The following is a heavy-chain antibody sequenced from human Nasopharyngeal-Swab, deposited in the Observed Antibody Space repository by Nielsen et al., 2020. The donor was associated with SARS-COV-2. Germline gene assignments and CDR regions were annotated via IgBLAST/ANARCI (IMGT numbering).Heavy chain of an antibody. J-gene: IGHJ6*03. CDR2: INAGNGNT. D-gene: IGHD2-2*02. V-gene: IGHV1-3*01. Sequence: WVRQAPGQRLEWMGWINAGNGNTKYSQKFQGRVTITRDTSASTAYMELSSLRSEDTAVYYCARDPVPAAIGVGYYYYYMDVWGKGTTVTVSS. CDR3: ARDPVPAAIGVGYYYYYMDV.